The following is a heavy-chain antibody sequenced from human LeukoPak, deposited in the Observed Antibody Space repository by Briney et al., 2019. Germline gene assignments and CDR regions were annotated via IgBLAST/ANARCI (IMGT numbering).Heavy chain of an antibody. CDR3: ARDVFTTYDTGGGYFDY. D-gene: IGHD3-22*01. V-gene: IGHV3-33*01. Sequence: GGSLILSCVVSGFTFSSYGMHWVRQAPGKGLEWVALIWYDGSNKYYADSVKGRFTISRDNSKNTLYLQTNSLRADDTAVYYCARDVFTTYDTGGGYFDYWGQGTLVTVSS. CDR2: IWYDGSNK. CDR1: GFTFSSYG. J-gene: IGHJ4*02.